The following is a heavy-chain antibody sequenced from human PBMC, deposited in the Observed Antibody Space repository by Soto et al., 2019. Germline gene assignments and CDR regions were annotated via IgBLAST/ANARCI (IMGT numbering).Heavy chain of an antibody. V-gene: IGHV3-11*05. Sequence: QVQLIESGGGLVNPGGSLRLSCAASGFTFSGWYMSWIRQAPGRGMEWISYISGGSGDTNYADSVKGRFTISRDNAKNSLYLQMNGLRAEATAIYYCVKGVRQPDFWGRGTLVTVSS. D-gene: IGHD1-1*01. CDR2: ISGGSGDT. CDR3: VKGVRQPDF. J-gene: IGHJ4*02. CDR1: GFTFSGWY.